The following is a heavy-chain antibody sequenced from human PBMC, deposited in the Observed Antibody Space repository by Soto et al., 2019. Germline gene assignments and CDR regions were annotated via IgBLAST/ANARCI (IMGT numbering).Heavy chain of an antibody. Sequence: QVQLVQSGAEVKKPGSSVKVSCKASGGSFNSHAINWVRQAPGQGLEWMGGFIPVLGTANYAQKFQGRVTITADRSKTTAYMELTSLTSEDTAVYYCARGAFGGGYYANFDHWGQGTLVTVSP. V-gene: IGHV1-69*06. CDR1: GGSFNSHA. CDR2: FIPVLGTA. CDR3: ARGAFGGGYYANFDH. D-gene: IGHD3-3*01. J-gene: IGHJ4*02.